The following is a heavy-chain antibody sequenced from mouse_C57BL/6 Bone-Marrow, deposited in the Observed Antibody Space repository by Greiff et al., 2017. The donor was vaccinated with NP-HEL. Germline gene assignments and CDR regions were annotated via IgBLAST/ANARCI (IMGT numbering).Heavy chain of an antibody. D-gene: IGHD1-1*01. CDR1: GFNIKDYY. CDR3: ANYYGSTLYYAMDY. Sequence: VQLQQSGAELVKPGASVKLSCTASGFNIKDYYMHWVKQRTEQGLEWIGRIDPEDGETKYVPKFQGKATITADTSSNTAYLQLSSLTSEDTAVYYCANYYGSTLYYAMDYWGRGTSVTVSS. CDR2: IDPEDGET. J-gene: IGHJ4*01. V-gene: IGHV14-2*01.